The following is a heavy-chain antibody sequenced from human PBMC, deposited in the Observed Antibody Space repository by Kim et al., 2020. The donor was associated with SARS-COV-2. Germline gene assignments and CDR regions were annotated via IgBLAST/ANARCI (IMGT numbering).Heavy chain of an antibody. CDR3: AKMRSYGAKTSGSAAFD. V-gene: IGHV3-30*18. J-gene: IGHJ3*02. CDR2: ISYDGSNK. D-gene: IGHD4-17*01. Sequence: GGSLRLSCAASGFTFSSYGMHWVRQAPGKGLEWVAVISYDGSNKYYADSVKGRFTISRDNSKNTLYLQMNSLRAEDTAVYYCAKMRSYGAKTSGSAAFD. CDR1: GFTFSSYG.